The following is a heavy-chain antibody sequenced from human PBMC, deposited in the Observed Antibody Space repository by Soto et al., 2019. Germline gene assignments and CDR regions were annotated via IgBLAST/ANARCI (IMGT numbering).Heavy chain of an antibody. CDR1: GYTFTSYS. J-gene: IGHJ4*02. Sequence: QVQLVQSGAEVKKPGASVKVSCKASGYTFTSYSMHWVRQAPGQRLEWMGWINAGNGNTKYSQKFQGRVTITRDTSASTAYMERSSLRSEDTAVYYCARTSGYYFYDCWGQGTLVTVSS. CDR3: ARTSGYYFYDC. CDR2: INAGNGNT. D-gene: IGHD3-3*01. V-gene: IGHV1-3*01.